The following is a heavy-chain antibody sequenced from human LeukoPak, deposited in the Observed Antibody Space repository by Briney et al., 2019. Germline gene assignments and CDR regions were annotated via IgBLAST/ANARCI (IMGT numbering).Heavy chain of an antibody. CDR2: IYYSGST. J-gene: IGHJ3*02. V-gene: IGHV4-59*01. CDR1: GRSINSYY. CDR3: ARGGEGAFDI. Sequence: PSETLSLTCTVSGRSINSYYWSWIRQPPGEGLEWIGYIYYSGSTNYNPSLQSRVTISVDTSKNQFSLKLSSVTAADTAVYYCARGGEGAFDIWGQGTMVTVSS.